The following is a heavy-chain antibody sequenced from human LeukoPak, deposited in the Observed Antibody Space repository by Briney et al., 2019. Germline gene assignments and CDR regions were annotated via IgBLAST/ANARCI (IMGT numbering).Heavy chain of an antibody. Sequence: PGGSLKLSCAASGFTFSGSAVHWVRQSSGKGLEWVGHIDKKDNLYATAYAESVKGRFTISRDDSKDTAFLHMVSLKTEDTALYYCTRDRGTYNWFDPWGQGTLVTVSS. V-gene: IGHV3-73*01. J-gene: IGHJ5*02. CDR2: IDKKDNLYAT. CDR3: TRDRGTYNWFDP. CDR1: GFTFSGSA. D-gene: IGHD2-15*01.